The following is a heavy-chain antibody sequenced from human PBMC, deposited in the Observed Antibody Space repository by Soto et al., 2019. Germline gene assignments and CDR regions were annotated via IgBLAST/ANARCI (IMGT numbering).Heavy chain of an antibody. V-gene: IGHV1-69*13. CDR1: GGTFSSYA. CDR2: IIPIFGTA. D-gene: IGHD3-22*01. CDR3: ASTFYDSSGYQPYY. Sequence: SVKVSCKASGGTFSSYAISWVRQAPGQGLEWMGGIIPIFGTANHAQKFQGRVTITADESTSTAYMELSSLRSEDTAVYYCASTFYDSSGYQPYYWGQGTLVTVSS. J-gene: IGHJ4*02.